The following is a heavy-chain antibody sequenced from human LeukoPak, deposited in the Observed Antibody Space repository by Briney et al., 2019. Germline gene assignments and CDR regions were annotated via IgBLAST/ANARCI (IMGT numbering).Heavy chain of an antibody. J-gene: IGHJ6*02. CDR2: ISSNGGST. V-gene: IGHV3-64D*06. D-gene: IGHD3-10*01. CDR3: ARAMVRGVMDV. Sequence: GGSLRLSCAASGFTFSSYAMHWVRQAPGKGLEYVSAISSNGGSTYYADSVKGRFTISRDNSKNTLYLQMSSLRAEDTAVYYCARAMVRGVMDVWGQGTTVTVSS. CDR1: GFTFSSYA.